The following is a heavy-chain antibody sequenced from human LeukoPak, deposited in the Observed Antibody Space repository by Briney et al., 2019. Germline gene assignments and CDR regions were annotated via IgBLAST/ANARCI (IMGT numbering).Heavy chain of an antibody. J-gene: IGHJ3*01. CDR2: IRQDGSEK. Sequence: PGGSLRLSCVASGFIIGSYWMSWVRQARGKGREWVANIRQDGSEKYYVDSVKGRLTISRDNAKNSLYLQMNNLTAADTAIYYCARAGYYGDDAFDLWGQGTRVTVSS. CDR3: ARAGYYGDDAFDL. V-gene: IGHV3-7*01. CDR1: GFIIGSYW. D-gene: IGHD2/OR15-2a*01.